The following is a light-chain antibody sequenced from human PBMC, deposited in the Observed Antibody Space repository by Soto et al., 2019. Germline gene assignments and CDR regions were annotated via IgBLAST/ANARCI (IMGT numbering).Light chain of an antibody. CDR2: EVN. V-gene: IGLV2-14*03. CDR3: SSYSDSDTKV. J-gene: IGLJ1*01. CDR1: SSDLGGYNF. Sequence: QSVLTQPASVSGSPGQSITISCTGTSSDLGGYNFVSWYQQYPGKAPKLIIYEVNNRPSGVSGRFSGSKSDTTAYLTISGLQAEDEADYYCSSYSDSDTKVFGTGTKLTVL.